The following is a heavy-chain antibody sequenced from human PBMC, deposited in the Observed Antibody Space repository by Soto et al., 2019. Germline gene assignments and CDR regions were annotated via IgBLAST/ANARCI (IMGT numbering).Heavy chain of an antibody. CDR1: GGSISSDY. V-gene: IGHV4-59*01. Sequence: SETLSVTCAVSGGSISSDYWSWIRQPPGKGLEWIGHVYYSGSTSYNPSLKSRVTISVDTSRNQFSLRLSSVTAADTAVYYCARAVRHTLYYYYYMDVWGKGTTVTVSS. J-gene: IGHJ6*03. D-gene: IGHD2-15*01. CDR3: ARAVRHTLYYYYYMDV. CDR2: VYYSGST.